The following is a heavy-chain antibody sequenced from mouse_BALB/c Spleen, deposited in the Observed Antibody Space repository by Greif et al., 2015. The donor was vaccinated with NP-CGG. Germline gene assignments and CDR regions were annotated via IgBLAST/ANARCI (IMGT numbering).Heavy chain of an antibody. Sequence: VQLQQSGAELVRPGSSVKISCKASGYAFSSYWMNWVKQRPGQGLEWIGQIYPGDGDTNYNGKFKGKATLTADKSSSTAYMQLSSLTSEDSAVYFCARGVYYGYAMDYWGQGTSVTVSS. J-gene: IGHJ4*01. CDR2: IYPGDGDT. D-gene: IGHD2-1*01. V-gene: IGHV1-80*01. CDR1: GYAFSSYW. CDR3: ARGVYYGYAMDY.